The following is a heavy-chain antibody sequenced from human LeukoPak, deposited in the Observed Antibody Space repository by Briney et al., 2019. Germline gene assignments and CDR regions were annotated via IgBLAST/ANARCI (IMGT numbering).Heavy chain of an antibody. D-gene: IGHD3-10*01. J-gene: IGHJ4*02. CDR3: ARDPIPAFTMVRGVPDY. CDR2: ISYDGSNK. Sequence: GGSLRLSCAASGFTFSSYAMHWVRQAPGKGLEWVAVISYDGSNKYYADSVKGRFTISRDNSKNTLYLQMNSLRAEDTAVYYCARDPIPAFTMVRGVPDYWGQGTLVTVSS. CDR1: GFTFSSYA. V-gene: IGHV3-30*04.